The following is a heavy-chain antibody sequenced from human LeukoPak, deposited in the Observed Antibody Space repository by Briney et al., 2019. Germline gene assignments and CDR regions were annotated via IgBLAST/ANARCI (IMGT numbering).Heavy chain of an antibody. CDR2: IYTSGST. CDR3: ARQYIGSGKYYYALDV. J-gene: IGHJ6*02. D-gene: IGHD3-10*01. V-gene: IGHV4-4*07. Sequence: SETLSLTCTVSGGSISSYYWSWIRQPAGKGLEWIGRIYTSGSTNFNPSLKSRLIMSLDTSKNLFSLQLSSVTAADTAVYYCARQYIGSGKYYYALDVWGQGTTVTVSS. CDR1: GGSISSYY.